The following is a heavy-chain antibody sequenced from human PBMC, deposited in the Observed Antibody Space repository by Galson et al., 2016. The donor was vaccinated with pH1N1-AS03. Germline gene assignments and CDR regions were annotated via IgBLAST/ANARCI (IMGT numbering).Heavy chain of an antibody. CDR2: IYHNGNS. J-gene: IGHJ4*01. Sequence: ETLSLTCAVSGDSISSNHWWTRVRQPPGKGQKWFAEIYHNGNSNYNPTLKRRHSISVNNSKNPFSLNLSSVTAADTAVSSCARAGQRHRVGDYWGHGTLVTVSS. D-gene: IGHD6-25*01. V-gene: IGHV4-4*01. CDR1: GDSISSNHW. CDR3: ARAGQRHRVGDY.